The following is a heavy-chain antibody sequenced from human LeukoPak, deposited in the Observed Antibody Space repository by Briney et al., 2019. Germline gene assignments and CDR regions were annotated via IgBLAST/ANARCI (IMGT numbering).Heavy chain of an antibody. CDR3: ATPYDYVWGSPMDV. Sequence: ASVKVSCKASGYTFTGYYMHWVRQAPGQGLEWMGRINPNSGGTNYAQKVQGRVTMTRDTSISTAYMELSRLRSDDTAVYYCATPYDYVWGSPMDVWGKGTTVTVSS. CDR2: INPNSGGT. CDR1: GYTFTGYY. D-gene: IGHD3-16*01. V-gene: IGHV1-2*06. J-gene: IGHJ6*03.